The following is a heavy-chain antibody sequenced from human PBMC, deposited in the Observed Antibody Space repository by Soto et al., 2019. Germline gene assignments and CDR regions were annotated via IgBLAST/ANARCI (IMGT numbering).Heavy chain of an antibody. CDR3: ASERPMYP. Sequence: QVQLVQSGAEVKKPGASVKVSCKTSGYSFSDYAMHWLRQAPGQRPEWMGWITGGRGNTKYSQKFQGRATITRDTSASTAYMELTGLTSADTAVYFCASERPMYPWGQGTLVTVSS. CDR1: GYSFSDYA. CDR2: ITGGRGNT. J-gene: IGHJ5*02. D-gene: IGHD2-8*01. V-gene: IGHV1-3*01.